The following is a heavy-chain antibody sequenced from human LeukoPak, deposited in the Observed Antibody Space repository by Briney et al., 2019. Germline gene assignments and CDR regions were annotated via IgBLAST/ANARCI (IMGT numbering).Heavy chain of an antibody. D-gene: IGHD2-2*01. CDR1: GFTFSSYS. CDR3: ARADCSSTSCQTGTKYYYYYMDV. J-gene: IGHJ6*03. CDR2: ISSSSSYI. Sequence: GGSLRLSCAASGFTFSSYSMNWVRQAPGKGLEWVSSISSSSSYIYYADSVKGRFTISRDNAKNSLYLQMNSLRAEDTAVYYCARADCSSTSCQTGTKYYYYYMDVWGKGTTVTVSS. V-gene: IGHV3-21*01.